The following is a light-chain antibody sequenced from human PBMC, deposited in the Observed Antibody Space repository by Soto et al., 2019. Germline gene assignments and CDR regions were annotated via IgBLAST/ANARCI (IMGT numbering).Light chain of an antibody. Sequence: DIQMTQFPSTLSASVGDRVTITCRASQTISTLLAWYQQRPGKAPNLLIYKASSLESGVPSRFSGSGSGTEFTFTISSLQPDDFATYFCQQYSDYTWTFGQGTKVDIK. CDR3: QQYSDYTWT. CDR1: QTISTL. J-gene: IGKJ1*01. V-gene: IGKV1-5*03. CDR2: KAS.